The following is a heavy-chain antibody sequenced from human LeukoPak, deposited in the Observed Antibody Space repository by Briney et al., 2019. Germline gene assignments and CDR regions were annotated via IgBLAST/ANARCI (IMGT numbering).Heavy chain of an antibody. D-gene: IGHD2-21*01. CDR2: IKSKTRGGTT. J-gene: IGHJ4*02. CDR3: TTDCVRGGGWVGDC. CDR1: GFTFTNAW. Sequence: KAGGSLRLSCAASGFTFTNAWMTWVRQTPGKWMEWVGRIKSKTRGGTTEYAAPVKGRFTVSRDDSKDTLYLQMNSLKTEDTAVYYCTTDCVRGGGWVGDCWGQGTLVTVSS. V-gene: IGHV3-15*01.